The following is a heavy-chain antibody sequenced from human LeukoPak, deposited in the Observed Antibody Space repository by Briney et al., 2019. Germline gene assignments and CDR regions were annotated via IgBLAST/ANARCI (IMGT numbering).Heavy chain of an antibody. V-gene: IGHV3-30*18. CDR2: ISYDGSNK. J-gene: IGHJ4*02. Sequence: GGSLRLSCAASGFTFSSYGMPWVRQAPGKGLEWVAVISYDGSNKYYADSVKGRFTISRDNSKNTLYLQMTSLRAEDTAVYYCAKGWSSSEDSGQGNPVTVSS. CDR1: GFTFSSYG. CDR3: AKGWSSSED. D-gene: IGHD6-19*01.